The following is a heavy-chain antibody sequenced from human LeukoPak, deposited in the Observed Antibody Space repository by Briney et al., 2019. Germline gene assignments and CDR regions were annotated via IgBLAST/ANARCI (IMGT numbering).Heavy chain of an antibody. CDR2: IKEDGTQT. V-gene: IGHV3-7*03. CDR3: VRGGWELDY. D-gene: IGHD4-23*01. Sequence: GGSPRLSCVVSGFSFRNYWMAWVRQAPGMGLEWVAHIKEDGTQTFYVDSVKGRFTISRDDAKNALYLQMTGLRDEDTGTYYCVRGGWELDYWGQGTLVTVSS. CDR1: GFSFRNYW. J-gene: IGHJ4*02.